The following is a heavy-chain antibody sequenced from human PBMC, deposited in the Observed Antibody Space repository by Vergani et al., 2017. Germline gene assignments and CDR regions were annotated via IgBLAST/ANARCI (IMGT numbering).Heavy chain of an antibody. V-gene: IGHV3-30*03. Sequence: QVQLVESGGGVVQPGRSLRLSCAASGFTFSSYGMHWVRQAPGKGLEWGAVISYDGSNKYYADSVKGRFTISRDNSKNTLYLQMNSLRAEDTAVYYCARDIVVVVAARRGGWFDPWGQGTLVTVSS. D-gene: IGHD2-15*01. CDR3: ARDIVVVVAARRGGWFDP. J-gene: IGHJ5*02. CDR2: ISYDGSNK. CDR1: GFTFSSYG.